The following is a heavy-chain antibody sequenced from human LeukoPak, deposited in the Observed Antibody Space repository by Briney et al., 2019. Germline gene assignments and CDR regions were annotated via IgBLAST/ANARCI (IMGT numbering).Heavy chain of an antibody. J-gene: IGHJ3*02. CDR3: ARGRGVVRGVITKRDAFDI. Sequence: ASVNVSLKSSGYTFTSYDINWVRQATGQGLEWMGCMNPNSGNTGYAQKFQGRVNMTRNTSISTAYMELSSLRSEDTAVYYCARGRGVVRGVITKRDAFDIWGQGTMVTVSS. V-gene: IGHV1-8*02. D-gene: IGHD3-10*01. CDR2: MNPNSGNT. CDR1: GYTFTSYD.